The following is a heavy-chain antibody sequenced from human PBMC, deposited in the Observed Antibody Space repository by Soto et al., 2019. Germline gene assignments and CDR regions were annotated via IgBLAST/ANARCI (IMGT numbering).Heavy chain of an antibody. CDR1: GFSFGSYW. CDR2: IKDDGSER. J-gene: IGHJ4*02. Sequence: GGSLRLSCAVSGFSFGSYWMSWVRQAPGKGLEWLASIKDDGSERYYLDSVKGRFTISRDNAKDSLSLQMNSLRGEDTAFYYCARDVGATLCQGYWGQGTMVTVSS. D-gene: IGHD1-26*01. CDR3: ARDVGATLCQGY. V-gene: IGHV3-7*03.